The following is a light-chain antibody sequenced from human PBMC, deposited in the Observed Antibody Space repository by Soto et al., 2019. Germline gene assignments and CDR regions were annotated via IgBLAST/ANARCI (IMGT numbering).Light chain of an antibody. Sequence: EIVLTQSPGTLSLSPGDRATLSCRASRNVNNNYLAWYQQKPGQAPRLLIYGAFNRATGFPDRFSGSGSGTDFTLTISRLDPEDTAVYYCQHYETSWTFDHGTKVEIK. CDR2: GAF. J-gene: IGKJ1*01. CDR3: QHYETSWT. V-gene: IGKV3-20*01. CDR1: RNVNNNY.